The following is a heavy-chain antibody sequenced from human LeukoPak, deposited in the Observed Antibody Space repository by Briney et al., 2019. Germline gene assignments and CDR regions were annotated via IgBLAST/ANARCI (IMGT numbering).Heavy chain of an antibody. CDR3: ARGEALGAFDY. Sequence: GGSLRLSCAASGFTFSSYWMHWVRQAPGKGLVWVSRINSDGSSTSYADSVKGRFAISRDNAKNTLYLQMNSLRAEDTAVYYCARGEALGAFDYWGQGTLVTVSS. CDR1: GFTFSSYW. CDR2: INSDGSST. D-gene: IGHD1-26*01. V-gene: IGHV3-74*01. J-gene: IGHJ4*02.